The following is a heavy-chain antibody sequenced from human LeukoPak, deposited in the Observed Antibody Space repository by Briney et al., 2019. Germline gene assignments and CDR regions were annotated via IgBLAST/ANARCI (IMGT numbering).Heavy chain of an antibody. CDR1: GFTFSSYA. CDR3: ARDLSLWSSYGMDV. Sequence: GSLRLSCAASGFTFSSYAMSWVRQAPGKGLEWIGYIYYSGSTNYNPSLKSRVTISVDTSKNQFSLKLSSVTAADTAVYYCARDLSLWSSYGMDVWGQGTTVTVSS. CDR2: IYYSGST. V-gene: IGHV4-59*01. D-gene: IGHD3-10*01. J-gene: IGHJ6*02.